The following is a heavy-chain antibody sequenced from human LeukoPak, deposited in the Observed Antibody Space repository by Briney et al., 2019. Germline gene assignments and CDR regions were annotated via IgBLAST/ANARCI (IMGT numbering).Heavy chain of an antibody. CDR2: INPNSGGT. CDR3: ARALYYDSSGYYSGYDY. CDR1: GYTFTDYY. Sequence: ASVKVSCKASGYTFTDYYMHWVRQAPGQGLEWMGWINPNSGGTNYAQKFQGRVTMTRDTSISTAYMELSRLRSDDTAVYYCARALYYDSSGYYSGYDYWGQGTLVTVSS. V-gene: IGHV1-2*02. D-gene: IGHD3-22*01. J-gene: IGHJ4*02.